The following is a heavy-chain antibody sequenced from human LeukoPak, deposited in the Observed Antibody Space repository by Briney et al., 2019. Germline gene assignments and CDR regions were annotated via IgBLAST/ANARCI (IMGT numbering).Heavy chain of an antibody. CDR2: ISGSGGST. CDR3: ARGGGVTTRAPYFDY. J-gene: IGHJ4*02. CDR1: GFTFSSYA. V-gene: IGHV3-23*01. D-gene: IGHD4-17*01. Sequence: PGGSLRLSCAASGFTFSSYAMSWVRQAPGKGLEWVSAISGSGGSTYYADSVKGRFTISRDNSKNTLYLQMNSLRAEDTAVYYCARGGGVTTRAPYFDYWGQGTLVTVSS.